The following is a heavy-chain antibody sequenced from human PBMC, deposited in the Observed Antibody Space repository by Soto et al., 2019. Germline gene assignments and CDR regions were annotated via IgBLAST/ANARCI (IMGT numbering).Heavy chain of an antibody. V-gene: IGHV1-46*01. CDR3: ARDFTIFGVVIDLYGMDV. J-gene: IGHJ6*02. CDR2: INPSGGST. D-gene: IGHD3-3*01. CDR1: GYTFTSYY. Sequence: ASVKVSCKASGYTFTSYYMHWVRQAPGQGLEWMGIINPSGGSTSYAQKFQGRVTMTRDTSTSTVYMELSSLRSEDTAVYYFARDFTIFGVVIDLYGMDVWGQGTTVTVSS.